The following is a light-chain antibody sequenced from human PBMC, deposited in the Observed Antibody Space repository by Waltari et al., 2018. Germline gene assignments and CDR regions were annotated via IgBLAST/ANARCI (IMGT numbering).Light chain of an antibody. CDR3: QQYNDWPLT. Sequence: EIVMPQSPATLSVSPGERATLSCRASQTVSSNLAWYLQKPGQAPRLLIYDASTRATGIPARFSGSGSGTEFALTISNLQSEDFAVYYCQQYNDWPLTFGGGTTVEIK. J-gene: IGKJ4*01. V-gene: IGKV3-15*01. CDR2: DAS. CDR1: QTVSSN.